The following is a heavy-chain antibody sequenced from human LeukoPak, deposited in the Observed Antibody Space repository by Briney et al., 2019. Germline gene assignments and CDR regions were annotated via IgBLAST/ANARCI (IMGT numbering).Heavy chain of an antibody. J-gene: IGHJ4*02. CDR2: INHSGST. CDR1: GYSIRSGYY. D-gene: IGHD3-10*01. V-gene: IGHV4-38-2*02. Sequence: SETLSLTCTVSGYSIRSGYYWGWIRPPPGKGLEWIGEINHSGSTNYNPSLKSRVTISVDTSKNQFSLKLSSVTATDTAVYYCARGGGSQRITMVRGVHFDYWGQGTLVTVSS. CDR3: ARGGGSQRITMVRGVHFDY.